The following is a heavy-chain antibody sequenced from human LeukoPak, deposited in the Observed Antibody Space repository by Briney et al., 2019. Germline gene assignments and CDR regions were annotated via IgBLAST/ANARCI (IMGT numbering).Heavy chain of an antibody. J-gene: IGHJ3*02. D-gene: IGHD3-10*01. V-gene: IGHV3-48*03. CDR1: GFTFSSYE. Sequence: GGSLRLSCAASGFTFSSYEMNWVRQAPGKGLEWVSYISSSGSTIYYADSVKGRFTISRDNAKNSLYLQMNSLRAEDTAVYYCANLGLRPHMVREHTTKNDAFDIWGQGTMVTVSS. CDR2: ISSSGSTI. CDR3: ANLGLRPHMVREHTTKNDAFDI.